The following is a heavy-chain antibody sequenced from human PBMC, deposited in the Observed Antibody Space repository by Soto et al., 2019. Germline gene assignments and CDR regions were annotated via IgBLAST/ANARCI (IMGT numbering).Heavy chain of an antibody. D-gene: IGHD3-3*01. J-gene: IGHJ6*03. CDR2: IKQDGSEE. V-gene: IGHV3-7*01. CDR1: GFTFSSYW. Sequence: GGSLRLSCAASGFTFSSYWMSWVRQAPGKGLEWVANIKQDGSEEYYVDSVKGRFTISRDNAKNSLYLQMNSLRAEDTAVYYCARGGVPKYYYYYMDVWGKGTTVTVSS. CDR3: ARGGVPKYYYYYMDV.